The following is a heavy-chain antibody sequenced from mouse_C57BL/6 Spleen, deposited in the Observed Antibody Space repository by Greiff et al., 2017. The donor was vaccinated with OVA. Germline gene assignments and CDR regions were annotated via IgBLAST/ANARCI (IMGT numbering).Heavy chain of an antibody. V-gene: IGHV1-50*01. CDR2: IDPSGSDT. J-gene: IGHJ4*01. Sequence: QVQLQQPGAELVKPGASVKLSCKASGYTFPSYWMQWVKQRPGQGLEWIGEIDPSGSDTNYNQKFKGKATLTVYTSSSTAYMQLSSLTSEDSAVYYCARGRTGTDAMDYWGQGTSVTVSS. D-gene: IGHD4-1*01. CDR3: ARGRTGTDAMDY. CDR1: GYTFPSYW.